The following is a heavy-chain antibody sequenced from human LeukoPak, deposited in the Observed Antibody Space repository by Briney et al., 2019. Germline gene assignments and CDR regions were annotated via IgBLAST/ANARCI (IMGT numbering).Heavy chain of an antibody. CDR3: AKSPPGSGG. CDR2: ISYDGSNK. V-gene: IGHV3-30-3*02. CDR1: GFTFSSYA. Sequence: GGSLRLSCAASGFTFSSYAMHWVRQAPGKGLEWVAVISYDGSNKYYADSVKGRFTISRDNSKNTLYLQMNSLRAEDTAVYYCAKSPPGSGGWGQGTLVTVSS. J-gene: IGHJ4*02.